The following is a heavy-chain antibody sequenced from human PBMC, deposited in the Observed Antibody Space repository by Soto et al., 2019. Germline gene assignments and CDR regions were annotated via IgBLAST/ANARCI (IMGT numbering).Heavy chain of an antibody. Sequence: QVQLVQSGAEVKKPGSSVKVSCKASGGTFSSYAISWVRQAPGQGLEWMGGIIPIFGTANYAQKFQGRVTITADESTSTAYMELSSLRSEDTAVYYCASVRSGPYDSLTGYYKGGAFDIWGQGTMVTVSS. CDR2: IIPIFGTA. CDR3: ASVRSGPYDSLTGYYKGGAFDI. D-gene: IGHD3-9*01. CDR1: GGTFSSYA. V-gene: IGHV1-69*01. J-gene: IGHJ3*02.